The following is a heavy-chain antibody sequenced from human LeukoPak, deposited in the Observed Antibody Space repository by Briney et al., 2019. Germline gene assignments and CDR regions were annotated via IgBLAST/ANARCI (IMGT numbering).Heavy chain of an antibody. J-gene: IGHJ4*02. CDR1: GFTFSSYG. D-gene: IGHD6-13*01. CDR3: ARVLYSSSWLVDY. V-gene: IGHV3-33*01. Sequence: PGGSLRLSCAASGFTFSSYGMHWVRQAPGKGLEWVAVIWYDGSNKYYADSVKGRFTISRDNSKNTLYLQMNSLRAEDTAVYYCARVLYSSSWLVDYWGQGTLVTVSS. CDR2: IWYDGSNK.